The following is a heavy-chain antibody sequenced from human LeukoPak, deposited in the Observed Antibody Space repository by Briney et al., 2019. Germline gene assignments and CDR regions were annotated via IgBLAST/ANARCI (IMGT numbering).Heavy chain of an antibody. D-gene: IGHD1-7*01. J-gene: IGHJ3*02. Sequence: SETLSLTCSVSGGSISGYYWTWIRQPAGKGPEWIGRVYTSGSTHYNPSLKTRLTMSVDTSKNQFSLKLSSVTAADTAVYYCARLITGTTTAFDIWGQGTMVTVSS. CDR1: GGSISGYY. CDR3: ARLITGTTTAFDI. CDR2: VYTSGST. V-gene: IGHV4-4*07.